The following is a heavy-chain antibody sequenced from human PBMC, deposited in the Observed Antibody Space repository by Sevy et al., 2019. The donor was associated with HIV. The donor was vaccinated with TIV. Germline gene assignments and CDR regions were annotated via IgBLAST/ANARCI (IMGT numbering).Heavy chain of an antibody. V-gene: IGHV4-59*11. D-gene: IGHD1-26*01. CDR1: GGSITSLY. CDR2: IYYNGHI. CDR3: AGENAWGRCYS. J-gene: IGHJ4*02. Sequence: SETLSLTCTVSGGSITSLYWNWIRQPSGKGLEWIANIYYNGHINYNPSLKSRVTLSLDTSKNQCSLRLSAVTAADTAMYYCAGENAWGRCYSWGQGTLVTVSS.